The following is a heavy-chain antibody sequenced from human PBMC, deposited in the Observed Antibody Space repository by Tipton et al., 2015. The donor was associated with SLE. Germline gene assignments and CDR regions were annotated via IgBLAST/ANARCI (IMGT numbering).Heavy chain of an antibody. CDR3: AGEYFLSSVLDY. Sequence: QSGPEVKKPGASVKVSCKASGYTFTGYYMHWVRQAPGQGLEWMGWINPNSGGTNYAQKFQGRVTMTRDTSISTAYMKLSRLRSDDTAVYYCAGEYFLSSVLDYWGQGTLVTVSS. CDR2: INPNSGGT. CDR1: GYTFTGYY. D-gene: IGHD6-6*01. V-gene: IGHV1-2*02. J-gene: IGHJ4*02.